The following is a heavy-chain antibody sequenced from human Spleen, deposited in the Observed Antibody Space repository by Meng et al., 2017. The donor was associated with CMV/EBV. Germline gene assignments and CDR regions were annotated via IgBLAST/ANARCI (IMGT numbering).Heavy chain of an antibody. V-gene: IGHV1-2*02. CDR2: INPHSGDT. J-gene: IGHJ4*02. CDR3: SRGDSYGSGEFDY. CDR1: GYTFSTYY. D-gene: IGHD3-10*01. Sequence: ASVKVSCKASGYTFSTYYMPWVRQAPGQGLEWMGWINPHSGDTNYAQKFQGSVTMTRDTSITTVYMQLSRLRSDDTAVYYCSRGDSYGSGEFDYWGQGTLVTVSS.